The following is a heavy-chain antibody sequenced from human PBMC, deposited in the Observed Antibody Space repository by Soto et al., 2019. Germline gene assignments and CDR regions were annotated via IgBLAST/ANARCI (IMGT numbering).Heavy chain of an antibody. CDR3: ARRPSNAAANWFDP. D-gene: IGHD6-25*01. J-gene: IGHJ5*02. Sequence: SETLSLTCTVSGGSISSYYWSWIRQPPGKGLEWIGYIYYSGSTNYNPSLKSRVTISVDTSKNQFSLKLSSVTAADTAVYYCARRPSNAAANWFDPWGQGTLVTVSS. CDR1: GGSISSYY. CDR2: IYYSGST. V-gene: IGHV4-59*01.